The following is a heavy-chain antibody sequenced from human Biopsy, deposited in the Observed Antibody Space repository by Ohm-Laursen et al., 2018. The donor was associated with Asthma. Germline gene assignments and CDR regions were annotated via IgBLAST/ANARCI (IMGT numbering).Heavy chain of an antibody. CDR1: GGSMSSGSYY. CDR3: ARGWNCGGDCYSLDS. CDR2: ISYTGSA. V-gene: IGHV4-39*07. J-gene: IGHJ4*02. Sequence: SDTLSLTCTVSGGSMSSGSYYWGWIRQPPGKGLEWMGSISYTGSAYHNPSLKSRVTISVDTSKNQFSLKLSSVTAADTAVYYCARGWNCGGDCYSLDSWGQGTLVTVSS. D-gene: IGHD2-21*02.